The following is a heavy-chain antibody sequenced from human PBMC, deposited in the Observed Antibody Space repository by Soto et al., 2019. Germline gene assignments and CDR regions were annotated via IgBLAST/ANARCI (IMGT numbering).Heavy chain of an antibody. V-gene: IGHV3-23*01. CDR3: AKRVYGDHSIGACDI. J-gene: IGHJ3*02. CDR1: GFTFSSYA. CDR2: ISGSGGST. D-gene: IGHD4-17*01. Sequence: EVPLLESGGGFVQPGGSLRLSCAASGFTFSSYAMSWVRQAPGKGLEWVSAISGSGGSTYYADSVKGRFTISRDNSKNRLYLQMNGLRAEDTAVYYCAKRVYGDHSIGACDIWGRGTMVTVSS.